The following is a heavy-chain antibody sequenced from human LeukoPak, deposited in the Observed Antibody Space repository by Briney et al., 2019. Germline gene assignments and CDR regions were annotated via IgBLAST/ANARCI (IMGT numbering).Heavy chain of an antibody. J-gene: IGHJ3*01. CDR1: GGSISSYY. CDR2: IYYSGST. D-gene: IGHD6-19*01. V-gene: IGHV4-59*01. Sequence: PSETLSLTCTVSGGSISSYYWSWIRQPPGKGLEWIGYIYYSGSTNYNPSLKSRVTISVDTSKNQFSLKLSSVTAADTAVYYCARNQAVAANRGASDVWGQGTMVTVSS. CDR3: ARNQAVAANRGASDV.